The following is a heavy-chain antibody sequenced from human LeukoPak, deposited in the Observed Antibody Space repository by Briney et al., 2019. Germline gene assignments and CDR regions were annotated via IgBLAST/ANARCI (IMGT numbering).Heavy chain of an antibody. J-gene: IGHJ4*02. V-gene: IGHV2-5*01. Sequence: SGPTLVNPTQTLTLTCTFSGFSLSTSGVGVGWIRQPPGKALEWLAVIFWNDDKPYSPSLKNRLTITKDTSKNQVVLTMTNMDPVDTATYYCAHRLGGGNSGGLFDYWGQGTLVTVSS. CDR1: GFSLSTSGVG. CDR2: IFWNDDK. D-gene: IGHD4-23*01. CDR3: AHRLGGGNSGGLFDY.